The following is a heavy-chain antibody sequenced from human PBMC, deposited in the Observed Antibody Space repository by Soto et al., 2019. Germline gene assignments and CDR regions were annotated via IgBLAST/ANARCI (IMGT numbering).Heavy chain of an antibody. Sequence: SETLSLTCTVSGGSISSYYWSWIRQPAGKGLEWIGRIYTSGSTNYNPSLKSRVTMSVDTSKNQFSLKLSSVTAADTAVYYCARDFSYPSTAAVDWSWFDPWGQGTLVTVSS. D-gene: IGHD6-13*01. CDR2: IYTSGST. J-gene: IGHJ5*02. V-gene: IGHV4-4*07. CDR1: GGSISSYY. CDR3: ARDFSYPSTAAVDWSWFDP.